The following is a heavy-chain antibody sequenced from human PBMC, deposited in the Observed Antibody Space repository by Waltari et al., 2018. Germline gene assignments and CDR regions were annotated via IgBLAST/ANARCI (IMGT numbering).Heavy chain of an antibody. D-gene: IGHD3-22*01. CDR2: IDPSGTT. CDR3: AREFDSSGYYYRAA. Sequence: QVQLQESGPRLVKPSETLSLTCTVSGDSISDYYWSWIRQPAGKGLEWIGRIDPSGTTNYNPSLKSRVTMSGDTSKNQFSLRLRSVTVADTAVYYCAREFDSSGYYYRAARGQGALVTVSS. V-gene: IGHV4-4*07. CDR1: GDSISDYY. J-gene: IGHJ4*02.